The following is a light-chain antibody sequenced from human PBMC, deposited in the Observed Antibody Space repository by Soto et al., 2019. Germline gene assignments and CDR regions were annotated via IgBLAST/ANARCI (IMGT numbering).Light chain of an antibody. CDR2: EVS. J-gene: IGLJ1*01. Sequence: QSALTQPASVSGSPGQSITISCTGTNSDVGGYNYVSWYQQHPGKAPKLIIYEVSNRPSGVSNRFSGSTSGNTAPLTISGLPAEDEADYYCNSYTSKSTGVFGAGTKVTVL. CDR1: NSDVGGYNY. CDR3: NSYTSKSTGV. V-gene: IGLV2-14*01.